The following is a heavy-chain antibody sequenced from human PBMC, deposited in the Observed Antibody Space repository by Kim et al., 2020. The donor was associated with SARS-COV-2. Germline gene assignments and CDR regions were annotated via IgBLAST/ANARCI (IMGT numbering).Heavy chain of an antibody. CDR3: AREAGSGSYRRKNDAFDI. Sequence: KGRFTSARDNAKNSLYLQMNSLRAEDTAVYYCAREAGSGSYRRKNDAFDIWGQGTMVTVSS. J-gene: IGHJ3*02. V-gene: IGHV3-7*04. D-gene: IGHD1-26*01.